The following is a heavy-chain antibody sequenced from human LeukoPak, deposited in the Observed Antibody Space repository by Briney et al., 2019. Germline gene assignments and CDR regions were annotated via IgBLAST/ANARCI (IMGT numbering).Heavy chain of an antibody. J-gene: IGHJ4*02. CDR3: ARVSVRDGYNYDIDY. CDR2: TYYRSKWYN. CDR1: GDSVSINSAA. V-gene: IGHV6-1*01. D-gene: IGHD5-24*01. Sequence: SQTLSLTCAISGDSVSINSAARNWIRQPPSRGLEWLGRTYYRSKWYNDYAVSVQSRITINPDTSKNQFSLQLNSVTAADTAVYYCARVSVRDGYNYDIDYWGQGTLVTVSS.